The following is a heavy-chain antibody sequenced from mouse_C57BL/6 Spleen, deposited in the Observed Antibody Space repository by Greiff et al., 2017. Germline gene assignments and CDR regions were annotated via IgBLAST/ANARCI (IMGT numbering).Heavy chain of an antibody. D-gene: IGHD2-4*01. Sequence: QVQLQQSGAELARPGASVKMSCKASGYTFTSYTMHWVKQRPGQGLEWIGYINPSRGYTKSNQKFKDKATLTADKSSSRAYMQLSSLTSEDSAVYYCARSYDYDDAMDYSGQGTSVTDSS. J-gene: IGHJ4*01. CDR3: ARSYDYDDAMDY. CDR1: GYTFTSYT. V-gene: IGHV1-4*01. CDR2: INPSRGYT.